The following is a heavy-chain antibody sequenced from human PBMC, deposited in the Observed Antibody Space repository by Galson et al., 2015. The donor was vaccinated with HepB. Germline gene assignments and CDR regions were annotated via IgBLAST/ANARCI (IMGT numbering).Heavy chain of an antibody. V-gene: IGHV3-7*03. Sequence: SLRLSCAASGFIFSSYWMHWIRQAPGKGLEWVANIRQDGSERYYADSVKGRFTISRDNAKNSLYLQMSSLRAEDTAVYYCARAIGGAASLWGQGTLVTVSS. CDR1: GFIFSSYW. J-gene: IGHJ4*02. CDR2: IRQDGSER. D-gene: IGHD4/OR15-4a*01. CDR3: ARAIGGAASL.